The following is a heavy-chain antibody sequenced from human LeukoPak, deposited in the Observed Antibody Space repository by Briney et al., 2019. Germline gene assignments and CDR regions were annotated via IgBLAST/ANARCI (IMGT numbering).Heavy chain of an antibody. J-gene: IGHJ4*02. CDR1: GGSFSGYY. CDR2: INHSGST. Sequence: SETLSLTCAVYGGSFSGYYWSCLRQPPGKGLEWIGEINHSGSTNYNPSLKSRVTISVDTSKNQFSLKLSSVTAADTAVYYCASHGATTPMDYWGQGTLVTVSS. CDR3: ASHGATTPMDY. V-gene: IGHV4-34*01. D-gene: IGHD5-12*01.